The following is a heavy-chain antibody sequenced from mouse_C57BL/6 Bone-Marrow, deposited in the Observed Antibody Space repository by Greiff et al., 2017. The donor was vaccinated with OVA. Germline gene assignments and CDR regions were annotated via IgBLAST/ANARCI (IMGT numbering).Heavy chain of an antibody. CDR3: TREEDYYGSNFDY. CDR2: IYPGNSDT. CDR1: GYTFTSYW. V-gene: IGHV1-5*01. Sequence: EVQLQQSGTVLARPGASVKMSCKTSGYTFTSYWMHWVKQRPGQGLEWIGAIYPGNSDTSYNQKFKGKAKLTAVTSASTAYMELSSLTNEDSAVYYCTREEDYYGSNFDYWGQGTTLTVSS. D-gene: IGHD1-1*01. J-gene: IGHJ2*01.